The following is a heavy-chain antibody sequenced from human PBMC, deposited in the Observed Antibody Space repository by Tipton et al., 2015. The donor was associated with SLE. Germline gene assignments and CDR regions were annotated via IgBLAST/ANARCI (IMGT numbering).Heavy chain of an antibody. CDR3: ARYPYCAGGVCRYYYYGLDV. J-gene: IGHJ6*02. CDR1: GGSVNSHY. D-gene: IGHD2-8*02. V-gene: IGHV4-59*02. CDR2: SYYNGNS. Sequence: GLVKPSETLSLTCTVSGGSVNSHYWSWIRQPPGKGLQWIGYSYYNGNSNYSPSLRSRVTISVDTSKNQFSLKLNSVTAADTAVYYCARYPYCAGGVCRYYYYGLDVWGQGTTVTVSS.